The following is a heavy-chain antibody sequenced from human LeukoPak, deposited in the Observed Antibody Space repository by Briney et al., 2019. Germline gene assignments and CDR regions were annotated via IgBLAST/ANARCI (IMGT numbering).Heavy chain of an antibody. D-gene: IGHD3-9*01. Sequence: SPCVSSTASRGTFTVVTISCGPQSPQGGLECVGGIILIFGATNYTQKFQGRVTLTADESASTAYMQLSKLRSQDTAVYYCPRAPEPVYEDILTGYPLGYWGQGTLVTVSS. CDR1: RGTFTVVT. V-gene: IGHV1-69*01. CDR2: IILIFGAT. J-gene: IGHJ4*02. CDR3: PRAPEPVYEDILTGYPLGY.